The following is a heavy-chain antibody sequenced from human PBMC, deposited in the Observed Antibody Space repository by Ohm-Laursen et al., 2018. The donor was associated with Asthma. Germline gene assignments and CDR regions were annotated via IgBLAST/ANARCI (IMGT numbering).Heavy chain of an antibody. CDR1: GFSFSGYW. CDR3: ARIGTEWELPGREYSLHH. J-gene: IGHJ1*01. Sequence: SLRLSCAASGFSFSGYWMSWVRQIPGKGLEWVASISPASSFIYYADSVRGRFTTSRDKARNSVYLQMNSLRAEDTALYYCARIGTEWELPGREYSLHHWGEGTLVTVSS. D-gene: IGHD1-26*01. CDR2: ISPASSFI. V-gene: IGHV3-21*01.